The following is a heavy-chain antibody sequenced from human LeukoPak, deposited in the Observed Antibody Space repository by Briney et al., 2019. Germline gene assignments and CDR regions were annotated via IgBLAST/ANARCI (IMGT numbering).Heavy chain of an antibody. V-gene: IGHV3-30*02. Sequence: PGGSLRLSCAASGFTFSSYGMHWVRQAPGKGLEWVAFIRYDGSNKYYADSVKGRFTISRDNSKNTLCLQMNSLRAEDTAVYYCARASGQWLGYAFDIWDQGTMVTVSS. CDR3: ARASGQWLGYAFDI. CDR1: GFTFSSYG. J-gene: IGHJ3*02. D-gene: IGHD6-19*01. CDR2: IRYDGSNK.